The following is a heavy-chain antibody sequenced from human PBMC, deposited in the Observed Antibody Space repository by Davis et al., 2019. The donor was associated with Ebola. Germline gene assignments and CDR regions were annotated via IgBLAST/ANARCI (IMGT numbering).Heavy chain of an antibody. V-gene: IGHV3-15*01. Sequence: GESLKISCVASGFTLNNAWMSWVRQAPGKGLEWVGLIKSKTDGGTTDYAAPVKGRFAMSRDDSKNTLYLQMNSLKIDDTAIYYCTTLSTVTTMYFDLWGRDTLVTVSS. J-gene: IGHJ2*01. CDR3: TTLSTVTTMYFDL. D-gene: IGHD4-17*01. CDR2: IKSKTDGGTT. CDR1: GFTLNNAW.